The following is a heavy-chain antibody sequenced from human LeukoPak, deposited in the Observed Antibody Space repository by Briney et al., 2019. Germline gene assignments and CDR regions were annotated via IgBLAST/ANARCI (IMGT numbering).Heavy chain of an antibody. D-gene: IGHD6-13*01. J-gene: IGHJ4*02. CDR2: ISGSGGSGGST. CDR1: GFTFSSYA. Sequence: GGSLRLSCAASGFTFSSYAMSWVRQAPGKGLEWVSGISGSGGSGGSTYYADSVKGLFTISRDNSKNTMYLQMNSLRAEDTAVYYCARRGVAAAGKGFDYWGQGTLVTVSS. V-gene: IGHV3-23*01. CDR3: ARRGVAAAGKGFDY.